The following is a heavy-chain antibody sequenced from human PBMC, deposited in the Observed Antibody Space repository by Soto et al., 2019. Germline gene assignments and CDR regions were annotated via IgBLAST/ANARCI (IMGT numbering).Heavy chain of an antibody. CDR1: GGSVSSGSYY. CDR2: IFYSGST. V-gene: IGHV4-61*01. CDR3: SSTNYYYSSGYPYYYGMDV. Sequence: QVQLQESGPGLVKPSETLSLTCTVSGGSVSSGSYYWSWIRQPPGKGLEWIGYIFYSGSTNYNPSLKGRVTISVDTSKNQFSLKLSSVTAADTAVYYCSSTNYYYSSGYPYYYGMDVWGQGATVTVSS. J-gene: IGHJ6*02. D-gene: IGHD3-22*01.